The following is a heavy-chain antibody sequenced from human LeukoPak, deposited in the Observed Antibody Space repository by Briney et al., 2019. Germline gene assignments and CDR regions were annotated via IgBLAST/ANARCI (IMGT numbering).Heavy chain of an antibody. D-gene: IGHD3-10*01. Sequence: PSETLSLTCTVSGGSISSYYWSWIRQPPGKGLEWIGYIYYSGSTNYNPSLKSRVTISVDTSKNQFSLKLSSVTAADTAVYYCARGMSMVRGVYYFDYWGQGTLVTVSS. V-gene: IGHV4-59*01. CDR3: ARGMSMVRGVYYFDY. CDR2: IYYSGST. CDR1: GGSISSYY. J-gene: IGHJ4*02.